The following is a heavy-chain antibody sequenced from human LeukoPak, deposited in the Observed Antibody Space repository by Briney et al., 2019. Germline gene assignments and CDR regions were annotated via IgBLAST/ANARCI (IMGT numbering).Heavy chain of an antibody. V-gene: IGHV5-51*01. CDR3: GRYGLSGNGYTSYFYYGMDF. J-gene: IGHJ6*02. D-gene: IGHD5-12*01. Sequence: GESLKISCTASGYSFSKYWIGWVRQTPRKGLEWMGFIYSDESLIRYSPSFEGQVTISADNSINTAYLQWNSLKASDTAMYYCGRYGLSGNGYTSYFYYGMDFWGQGTAVTVSS. CDR1: GYSFSKYW. CDR2: IYSDESLI.